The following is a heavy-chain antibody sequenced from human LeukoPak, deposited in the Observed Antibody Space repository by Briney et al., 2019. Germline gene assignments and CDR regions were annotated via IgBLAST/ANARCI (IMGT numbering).Heavy chain of an antibody. V-gene: IGHV4-31*03. J-gene: IGHJ4*02. Sequence: SETLSLTCTVSGGSISSGGYYWSWIRQHPGKGLEWIGYIYYSGSTYYNPSLKSRVTISVDTSKNQFSLKLSSVTAADTAVYYCASGVLRYFDWLLGDSGYFDYWGRGTLVTVSS. CDR1: GGSISSGGYY. D-gene: IGHD3-9*01. CDR2: IYYSGST. CDR3: ASGVLRYFDWLLGDSGYFDY.